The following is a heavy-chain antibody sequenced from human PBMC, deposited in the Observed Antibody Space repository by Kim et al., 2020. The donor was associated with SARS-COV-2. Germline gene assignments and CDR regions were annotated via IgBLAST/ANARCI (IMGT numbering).Heavy chain of an antibody. Sequence: GGSLRLSCAASGFTFDDYAMHWVRQAPGKGLEWVSGISWNSGSIGYADSVKGRFTISRDNAKNSLYLQMNSLRAEDTALYYCAKDWRGYGMDVWGQGTTVTVSS. CDR2: ISWNSGSI. J-gene: IGHJ6*02. CDR3: AKDWRGYGMDV. CDR1: GFTFDDYA. D-gene: IGHD1-1*01. V-gene: IGHV3-9*01.